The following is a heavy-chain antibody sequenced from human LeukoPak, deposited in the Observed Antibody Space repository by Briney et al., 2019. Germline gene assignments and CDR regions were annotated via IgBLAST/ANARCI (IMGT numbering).Heavy chain of an antibody. V-gene: IGHV4-59*01. CDR2: IYYSGST. J-gene: IGHJ6*02. CDR3: ARDFPDYGDYYYYGMDV. Sequence: TSETLSLTCTVSGGSISSYYWSWIRQPPGKGLEWIGYIYYSGSTNYNPSLKSRVTISVDTSKNQFSLKLSSVTAADTAVYYCARDFPDYGDYYYYGMDVWGQGTTVTVSS. CDR1: GGSISSYY. D-gene: IGHD4-17*01.